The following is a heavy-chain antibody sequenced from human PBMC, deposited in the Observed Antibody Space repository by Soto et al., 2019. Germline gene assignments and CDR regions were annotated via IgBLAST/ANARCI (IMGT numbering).Heavy chain of an antibody. CDR1: GGSINSYY. J-gene: IGHJ5*02. Sequence: PSDTLSLTRTVPGGSINSYYWRWIRQPPGKGLEWIGYIYYSGSTNSNPSLKSRVTISVDTSKNQCSLKLSSVTAADTAVYYVARDGAGRKGYNHPWGQGTLVTVS. D-gene: IGHD1-1*01. CDR2: IYYSGST. CDR3: ARDGAGRKGYNHP. V-gene: IGHV4-59*01.